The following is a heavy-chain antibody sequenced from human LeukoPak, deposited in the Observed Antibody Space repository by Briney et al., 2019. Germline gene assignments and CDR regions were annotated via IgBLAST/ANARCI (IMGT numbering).Heavy chain of an antibody. CDR3: AGEGGSTGFLEWLSNKPLTYYFDY. CDR1: GFTFSSYA. CDR2: ISYDGSNK. D-gene: IGHD3-3*01. J-gene: IGHJ4*02. Sequence: GGSLRLSCAASGFTFSSYAMHWVRQAPGKGLEWVAVISYDGSNKYYADSVKGRFTISRDNSKNTLYLQMNSLRAEDTAVYYCAGEGGSTGFLEWLSNKPLTYYFDYWGQGTLVTVSS. V-gene: IGHV3-30-3*01.